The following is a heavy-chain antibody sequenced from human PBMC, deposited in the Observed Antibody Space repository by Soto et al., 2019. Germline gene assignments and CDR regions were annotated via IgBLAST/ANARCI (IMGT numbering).Heavy chain of an antibody. CDR1: GFTVIKNY. Sequence: SGFTVIKNYMAWVRQVPGKGLEWGSIIYSSGSTNYADSVKGRFSISRDKSKNTLYLQMKNVRAANTTVYYFARRLMGSYYFSLYGMDVWGQGTTVTVSS. D-gene: IGHD3-10*01. CDR3: ARRLMGSYYFSLYGMDV. CDR2: IYSSGST. V-gene: IGHV3-66*04. J-gene: IGHJ6*02.